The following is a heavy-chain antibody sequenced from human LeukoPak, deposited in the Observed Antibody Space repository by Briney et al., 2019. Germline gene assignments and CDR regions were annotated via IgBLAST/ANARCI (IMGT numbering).Heavy chain of an antibody. V-gene: IGHV3-23*01. CDR1: GPAFSSST. Sequence: GGSLRLSCAASGPAFSSSTMSWVRQAPGKGLECVSIISGSGAATYYTDSVTGRFTISRDNSKNTLFLQMNSLRAEDTAVYYCAGRPSGEGLAPLDYWGQGALVAVSS. D-gene: IGHD1-14*01. CDR2: ISGSGAAT. CDR3: AGRPSGEGLAPLDY. J-gene: IGHJ4*02.